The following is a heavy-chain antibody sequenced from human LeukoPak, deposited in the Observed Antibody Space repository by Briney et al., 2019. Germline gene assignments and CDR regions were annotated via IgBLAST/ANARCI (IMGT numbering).Heavy chain of an antibody. CDR1: GFTFSAYW. CDR2: IKEDGSEK. D-gene: IGHD2/OR15-2a*01. CDR3: ARGLTFKDY. V-gene: IGHV3-7*01. Sequence: GGSLRLSCAASGFTFSAYWMMWSRQAPGEGLERVANIKEDGSEKYYVDSVKGRFTISRDGAKNSLYLQMNSLRAEDTAVYYWARGLTFKDYWGQGTLVTVSS. J-gene: IGHJ4*02.